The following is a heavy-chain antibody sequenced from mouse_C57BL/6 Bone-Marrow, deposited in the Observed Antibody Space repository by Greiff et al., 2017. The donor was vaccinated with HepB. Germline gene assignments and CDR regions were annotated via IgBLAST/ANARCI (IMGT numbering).Heavy chain of an antibody. CDR1: GYTFTDYY. Sequence: VQLQQSGAELVKPGASVKISCKASGYTFTDYYINWVKQRPGQGLEWIGKISPGSGSTYYNEKFKGKATLTADKSSSTAYMQLSSLTSEDSAVYFCTYDYDPWFAYWGQGTLVTVSA. CDR3: TYDYDPWFAY. V-gene: IGHV1-77*01. J-gene: IGHJ3*01. D-gene: IGHD2-4*01. CDR2: ISPGSGST.